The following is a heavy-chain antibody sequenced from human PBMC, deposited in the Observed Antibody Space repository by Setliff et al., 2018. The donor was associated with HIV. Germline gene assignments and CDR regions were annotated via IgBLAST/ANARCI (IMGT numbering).Heavy chain of an antibody. CDR3: ARDPMYSSSGGLFDY. CDR1: GGPISSHY. D-gene: IGHD6-6*01. J-gene: IGHJ4*02. Sequence: PETLSLTCTVSGGPISSHYWSWIRQTPGKGLEWIGSIYYSGSTNYNPSLKSRVTISVDTSKNQFSLKLSSVTAADTAVYYCARDPMYSSSGGLFDYWGQGTLVTVSS. CDR2: IYYSGST. V-gene: IGHV4-59*11.